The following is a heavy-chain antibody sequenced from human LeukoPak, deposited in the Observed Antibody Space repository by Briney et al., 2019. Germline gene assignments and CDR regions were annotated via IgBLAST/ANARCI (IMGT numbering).Heavy chain of an antibody. CDR2: IRYDGSNK. Sequence: GGSLRLSCAASGFTFSSYGMHWVRQAPGKGLEWVAFIRYDGSNKYYADSVKGRFTISRDNSKNTLYLQMNSLRAEDTAVYYCAKGRGWEASYYYYMDVWGKGTTATISS. D-gene: IGHD1-26*01. J-gene: IGHJ6*03. CDR1: GFTFSSYG. V-gene: IGHV3-30*02. CDR3: AKGRGWEASYYYYMDV.